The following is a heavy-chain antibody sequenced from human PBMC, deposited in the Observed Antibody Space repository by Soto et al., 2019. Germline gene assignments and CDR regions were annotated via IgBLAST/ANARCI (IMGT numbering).Heavy chain of an antibody. CDR2: ISYDGSNK. CDR1: GFTFSSYA. V-gene: IGHV3-30-3*01. D-gene: IGHD3-3*01. CDR3: AREGFGIFGVVTLYYYGMDV. Sequence: QVQLVESGGGVVQPGRSLRLSCAASGFTFSSYAMHWVRQAPGKGLEWVAVISYDGSNKYYADSVKGRFTISRDNSKNTLYLQMNSLRAEDTAVYYCAREGFGIFGVVTLYYYGMDVWGQGTTVTVSS. J-gene: IGHJ6*02.